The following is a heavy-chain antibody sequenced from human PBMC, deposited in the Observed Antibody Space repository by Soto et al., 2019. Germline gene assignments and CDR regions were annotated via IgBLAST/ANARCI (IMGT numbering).Heavy chain of an antibody. CDR3: ANEVVVAATAGYNWFDP. D-gene: IGHD2-15*01. CDR2: ISGSGGST. Sequence: GGSLRLSCAASGFTFSSYAMSWVRQAPGKGLEWVSAISGSGGSTYYADSVKGRFTISRDNSKNTLYLQMNSLRAEDTAVYYCANEVVVAATAGYNWFDPWGQGTLVTVSS. V-gene: IGHV3-23*01. J-gene: IGHJ5*02. CDR1: GFTFSSYA.